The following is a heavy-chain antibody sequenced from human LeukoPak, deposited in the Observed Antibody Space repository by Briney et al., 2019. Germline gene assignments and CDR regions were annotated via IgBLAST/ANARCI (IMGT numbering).Heavy chain of an antibody. CDR1: GFTVSSNY. J-gene: IGHJ6*02. CDR2: IYSGGST. D-gene: IGHD2-15*01. CDR3: ARDHWYCSGGRCYSDYYFYGMDV. Sequence: GGSLRLSCAASGFTVSSNYMSWVRQAPGKGLEWVSVIYSGGSTYYADSVKGRFTISRDNSKNTLYLQMNSLRAEDTAVYYCARDHWYCSGGRCYSDYYFYGMDVWGQGTTVTVSS. V-gene: IGHV3-66*01.